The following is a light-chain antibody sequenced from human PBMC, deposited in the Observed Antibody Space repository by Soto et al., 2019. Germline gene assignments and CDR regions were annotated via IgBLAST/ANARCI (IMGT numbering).Light chain of an antibody. V-gene: IGLV2-23*01. CDR3: CEHRVDHVV. Sequence: QSALTQPASVSGSPGQSITISCTGTSSDIGSYNFVSWYQQHVGKAPKLMTYEGSKRPSGVSDRFSASKSGNTASLTISGLQAEADADYYCCEHRVDHVVCGGGTKLTVL. CDR1: SSDIGSYNF. J-gene: IGLJ2*01. CDR2: EGS.